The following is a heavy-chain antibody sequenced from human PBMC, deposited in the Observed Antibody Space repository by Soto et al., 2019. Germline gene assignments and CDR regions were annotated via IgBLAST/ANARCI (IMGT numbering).Heavy chain of an antibody. D-gene: IGHD3-3*01. CDR2: ISSSGSTI. CDR3: ARYYDFWSGYSQSEVLGY. Sequence: GGSLRLSCAASGFTFSDYYMSWIRQAPGKGLEWVSYISSSGSTIYYADSVKGRFTISRDNAKNSLYLQMNSLRAEDTAVYYCARYYDFWSGYSQSEVLGYWGQGTLVTVSS. CDR1: GFTFSDYY. V-gene: IGHV3-11*01. J-gene: IGHJ4*02.